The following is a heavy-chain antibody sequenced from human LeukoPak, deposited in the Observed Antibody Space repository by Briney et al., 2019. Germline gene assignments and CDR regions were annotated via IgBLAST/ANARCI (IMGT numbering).Heavy chain of an antibody. J-gene: IGHJ4*02. V-gene: IGHV4-39*01. CDR2: VYYSGST. CDR1: GDSISSSGYY. D-gene: IGHD6-13*01. Sequence: PSETLSLTCTVSGDSISSSGYYWGWIRQPPGKGLEWIGSVYYSGSTYYNPSLKSRVTISVGTSRTQFSLKLSSVTAADTAVYFCARQYSSSPIDYWGQGTLVTVSS. CDR3: ARQYSSSPIDY.